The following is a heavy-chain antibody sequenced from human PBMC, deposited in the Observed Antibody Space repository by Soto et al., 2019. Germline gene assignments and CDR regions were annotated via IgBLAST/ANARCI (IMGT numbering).Heavy chain of an antibody. Sequence: PGGSLRLSCATSGFTFSSYWMYWVRQAPGKGLVWVSRINSDGSNRGYADSVKGRFTISRDNSKNTLYLQMDSLSADDTAVYFCAKKGSPSGDHTNWYLDQWGRGTLVTAPS. D-gene: IGHD7-27*01. J-gene: IGHJ2*01. CDR3: AKKGSPSGDHTNWYLDQ. V-gene: IGHV3-74*01. CDR1: GFTFSSYW. CDR2: INSDGSNR.